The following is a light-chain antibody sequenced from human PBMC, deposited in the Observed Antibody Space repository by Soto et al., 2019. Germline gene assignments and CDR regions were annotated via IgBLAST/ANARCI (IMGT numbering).Light chain of an antibody. CDR2: EVS. Sequence: QSALTQPASVSGSPGQSITISCTGTSSDIGNYDFVSWYQQVPGTAPKAMIYEVSSRPSGVSNRFSGSKSGNTASLTISGLQAEDEADYYCCSYAGRYSWVFGGGTKLTVL. CDR1: SSDIGNYDF. J-gene: IGLJ3*02. CDR3: CSYAGRYSWV. V-gene: IGLV2-14*01.